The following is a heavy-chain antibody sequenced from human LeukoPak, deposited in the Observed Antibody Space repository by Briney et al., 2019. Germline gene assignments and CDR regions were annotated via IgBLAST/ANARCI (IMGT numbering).Heavy chain of an antibody. CDR1: GFRFSSYG. CDR2: IRYDESRT. Sequence: GGSLRLSCAASGFRFSSYGMHWVRQAPGKGLEWVSFIRYDESRTFYGDSVKGRFTISRDNSKNTLFLQMNSLRAEDTAVYHCARDKWLDYWGQGTLVTVSS. CDR3: ARDKWLDY. J-gene: IGHJ4*02. V-gene: IGHV3-30*02. D-gene: IGHD5-24*01.